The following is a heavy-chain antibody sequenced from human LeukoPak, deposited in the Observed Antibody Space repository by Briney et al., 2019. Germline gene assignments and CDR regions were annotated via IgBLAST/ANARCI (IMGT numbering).Heavy chain of an antibody. Sequence: SETLSLTRAVYGGSFSGYYWSWIRQPPGKGLEWIGEINHSGSTNYNPSLKSRVTISVDTSKNQFSLKLSSVTAADTAVYYCARGDRLLWFRELPAWSQGTLVTVSS. CDR2: INHSGST. CDR3: ARGDRLLWFRELPA. J-gene: IGHJ4*02. CDR1: GGSFSGYY. V-gene: IGHV4-34*01. D-gene: IGHD3-10*01.